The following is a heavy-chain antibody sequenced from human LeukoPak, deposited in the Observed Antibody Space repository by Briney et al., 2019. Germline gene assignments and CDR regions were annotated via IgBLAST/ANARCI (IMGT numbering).Heavy chain of an antibody. CDR2: IIPDSGGT. V-gene: IGHV1-2*02. CDR1: GSTFTGYH. Sequence: ASVKVSCKASGSTFTGYHIHWVRQAPGQGLEWMGWIIPDSGGTNFPQNFQGRVTMTRDTSISTAYMEIRWLRSDDTAVCYCARDLTGDPAAYFDFWGQGTLVTVSS. J-gene: IGHJ4*02. D-gene: IGHD3-9*01. CDR3: ARDLTGDPAAYFDF.